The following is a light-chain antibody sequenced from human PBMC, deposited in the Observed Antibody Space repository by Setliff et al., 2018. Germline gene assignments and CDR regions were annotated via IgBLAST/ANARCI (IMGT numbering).Light chain of an antibody. V-gene: IGLV2-14*01. CDR2: EVS. CDR3: SSYTSSGTDV. Sequence: QSALAQPASVSGSPGQPITISCTGTSSDIGGYNYVSWYQQHPGKAPKFMIYEVSNRPSGVSNRFSGSKSGNTASLTISGLQAEDEADYYCSSYTSSGTDVFGSGTKVTVL. CDR1: SSDIGGYNY. J-gene: IGLJ1*01.